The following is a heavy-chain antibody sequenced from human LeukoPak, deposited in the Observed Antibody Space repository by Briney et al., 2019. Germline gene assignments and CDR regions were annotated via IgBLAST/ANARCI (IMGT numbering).Heavy chain of an antibody. D-gene: IGHD2-15*01. CDR3: AKGGTTRGRGGSFDY. V-gene: IGHV4-61*08. CDR2: IYYSGST. J-gene: IGHJ4*02. CDR1: GGSISSGVYY. Sequence: SETLSLTCTVSGGSISSGVYYWSWIRQPPGKGLEWIGYIYYSGSTNYNPSLKSRVTISLDTSKNQFSLKLFSVTAADTAVYYCAKGGTTRGRGGSFDYWGQGALVTVSS.